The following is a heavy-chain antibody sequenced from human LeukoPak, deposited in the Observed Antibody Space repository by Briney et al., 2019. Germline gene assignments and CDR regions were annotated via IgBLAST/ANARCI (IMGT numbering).Heavy chain of an antibody. Sequence: ASVKVSCKASGYTFTSYDINWVRQATGQGLEWMGWMNPNSGNIGYAQKFQGRVTMTRNTSISTAYMELSSLRSEDTAVYYCAKGDYYDSSGYYGNWFDPWGQGTLVTVSS. V-gene: IGHV1-8*01. CDR2: MNPNSGNI. CDR3: AKGDYYDSSGYYGNWFDP. CDR1: GYTFTSYD. D-gene: IGHD3-22*01. J-gene: IGHJ5*02.